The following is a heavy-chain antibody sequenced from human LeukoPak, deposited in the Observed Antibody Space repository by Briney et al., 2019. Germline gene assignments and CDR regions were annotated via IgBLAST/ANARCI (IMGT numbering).Heavy chain of an antibody. CDR3: AKVRTLVWFGEFAY. D-gene: IGHD3-10*01. Sequence: PGGSLRLSCAASGFTFSSYAMSWVRQAPGKGLEWVSAISGSGGATYYADSVKGCFTISRDNSKNTLYLQMNSLRADDTAVYYCAKVRTLVWFGEFAYWGQGTLVTVSS. J-gene: IGHJ4*02. V-gene: IGHV3-23*01. CDR1: GFTFSSYA. CDR2: ISGSGGAT.